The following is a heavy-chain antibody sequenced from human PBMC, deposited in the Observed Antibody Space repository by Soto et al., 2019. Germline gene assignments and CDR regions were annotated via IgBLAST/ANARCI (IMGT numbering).Heavy chain of an antibody. CDR1: GGSISSSSYY. J-gene: IGHJ6*02. Sequence: PSETLSLTCTVSGGSISSSSYYWGWIRQPPGKGLEWIGSIYYSGSTYYNPSLKSRVTISVDTSKNQFSLKLSSVTAADTAVYYCAGYSSSWYDFGYYYGMDVRGQGTTVTVSS. CDR3: AGYSSSWYDFGYYYGMDV. V-gene: IGHV4-39*01. D-gene: IGHD6-13*01. CDR2: IYYSGST.